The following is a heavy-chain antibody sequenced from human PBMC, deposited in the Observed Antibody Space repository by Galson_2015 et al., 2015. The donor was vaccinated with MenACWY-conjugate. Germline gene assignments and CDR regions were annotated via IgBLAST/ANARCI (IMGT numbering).Heavy chain of an antibody. CDR3: TRDRDVGGSRWWFDP. V-gene: IGHV3-15*01. CDR1: GLTFSNVR. D-gene: IGHD2-15*01. Sequence: SLRLSCATSGLTFSNVRMSWVRRAPGKGLEWVARIKCRTDGGTTDYATPVKGRFTILRDDSAKTLYLQMNSLKIEDTAMYFCTRDRDVGGSRWWFDPWGQGTLVTVSS. J-gene: IGHJ5*02. CDR2: IKCRTDGGTT.